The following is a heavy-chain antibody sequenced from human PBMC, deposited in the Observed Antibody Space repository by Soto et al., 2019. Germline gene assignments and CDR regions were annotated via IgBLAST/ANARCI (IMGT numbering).Heavy chain of an antibody. CDR3: ARDRGYDSCGYYFM. D-gene: IGHD3-22*01. V-gene: IGHV3-30*09. CDR2: ISYDGSNE. CDR1: GFTFSSYA. J-gene: IGHJ4*02. Sequence: QVQLVESGGGVVQPGRSLRLSCAASGFTFSSYAMHWVRQAPGKGLEWVALISYDGSNEYYADSVKGRFAISRDNSKNTLYLQMSGLRAEDTAVYYCARDRGYDSCGYYFMWGQGTLVTVSS.